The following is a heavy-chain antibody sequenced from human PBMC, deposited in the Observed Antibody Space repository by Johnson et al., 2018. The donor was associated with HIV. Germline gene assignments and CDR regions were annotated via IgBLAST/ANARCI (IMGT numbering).Heavy chain of an antibody. CDR1: GFTFDDYG. V-gene: IGHV3-20*04. CDR2: IYWSGGST. J-gene: IGHJ3*02. D-gene: IGHD4-11*01. Sequence: EMQLVESGGGVARPGGSLRLSCAASGFTFDDYGMSWVRQAPGKGLEWVSVIYWSGGSTGYADSVKGRFTISRDNSKNTLYLQMNSLRAEDTAVYYCAKDTYSHRLTVTESGFDIWGQGTMVTVSS. CDR3: AKDTYSHRLTVTESGFDI.